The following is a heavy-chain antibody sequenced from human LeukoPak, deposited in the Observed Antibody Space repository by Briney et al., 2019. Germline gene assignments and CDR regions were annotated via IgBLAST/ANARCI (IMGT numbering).Heavy chain of an antibody. J-gene: IGHJ6*03. Sequence: ASVKVSCKASGYTFTSYDINWVRQATGQGLEWMGWINPNSGGTNYAQKFQGRVTMTRDTSTSTAYMELSRLRSDDTAVYYCARSYYYYYMDVWGKGTTVTVSS. CDR1: GYTFTSYD. CDR3: ARSYYYYYMDV. CDR2: INPNSGGT. V-gene: IGHV1-2*02.